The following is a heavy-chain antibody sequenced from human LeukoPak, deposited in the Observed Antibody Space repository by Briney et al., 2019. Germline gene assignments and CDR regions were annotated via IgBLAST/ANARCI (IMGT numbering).Heavy chain of an antibody. D-gene: IGHD2/OR15-2a*01. CDR3: ARATPDTSFRVSAFNI. V-gene: IGHV4-4*07. CDR2: IYTSGST. J-gene: IGHJ3*02. CDR1: GGSISSYY. Sequence: SETLSLTCTVSGGSISSYYWSWIRQPAGKGLEWIGRIYTSGSTNYNPSLKSRVTMSVDTSKNQFSLKLRSVTAADTAVYYCARATPDTSFRVSAFNIWGQGTMVTVSS.